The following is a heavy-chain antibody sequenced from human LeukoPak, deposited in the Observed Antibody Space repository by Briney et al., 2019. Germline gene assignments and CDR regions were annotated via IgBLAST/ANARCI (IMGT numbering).Heavy chain of an antibody. V-gene: IGHV3-23*01. CDR1: GFTFRRYG. D-gene: IGHD2-2*01. J-gene: IGHJ4*02. CDR3: AKPGGYCSTTSCYHSFDY. CDR2: ISGGGGST. Sequence: GGSLRLSCAASGFTFRRYGMSWVRQAPGKGLEWVSAISGGGGSTYYADSVKGRFTISRDNSKNTLYLQMNSLRAEDTAVYYCAKPGGYCSTTSCYHSFDYWGQGTLVTVSS.